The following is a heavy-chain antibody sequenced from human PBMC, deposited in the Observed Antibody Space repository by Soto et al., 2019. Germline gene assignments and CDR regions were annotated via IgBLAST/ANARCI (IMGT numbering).Heavy chain of an antibody. D-gene: IGHD6-19*01. CDR2: INPSGGST. J-gene: IGHJ6*02. CDR1: GYTFTSYY. Sequence: ASVKVSCKASGYTFTSYYMHWVRQAPGQGFEWMGIINPSGGSTSYAQKFQGRVTMTRDTSTSTVYMELSSLRSEDTAVYYCARAGAAVAGIYYYYGMDVWGQGTTVTVSS. CDR3: ARAGAAVAGIYYYYGMDV. V-gene: IGHV1-46*01.